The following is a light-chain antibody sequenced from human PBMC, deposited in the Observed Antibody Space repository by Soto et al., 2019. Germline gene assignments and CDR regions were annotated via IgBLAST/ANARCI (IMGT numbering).Light chain of an antibody. CDR1: SSDVGVYNY. Sequence: QSALTQPPSASGSPGQSVTISCTGNSSDVGVYNYVSWYQQHPGKAPKLMIYEVSKRPSGVPDRFSGSKSGNTASLTVSGLQAEDEADYYCSSYAGSNNFVFGTGTKVTVL. V-gene: IGLV2-8*01. J-gene: IGLJ1*01. CDR3: SSYAGSNNFV. CDR2: EVS.